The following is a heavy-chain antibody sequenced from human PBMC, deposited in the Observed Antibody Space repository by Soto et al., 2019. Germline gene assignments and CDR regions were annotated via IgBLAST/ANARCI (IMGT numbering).Heavy chain of an antibody. V-gene: IGHV3-23*01. CDR2: ISSRGDRT. Sequence: GGSLRLTCAGSGFTFSRYAMNWVRQAPGKGLEWVSIISSRGDRTSYAESVKGRFTISRDDSKNTLFLHMNSLGAEDTAVYYCAKETGYSYGFQPNALDVWGQGTTVTVSS. J-gene: IGHJ6*02. D-gene: IGHD5-18*01. CDR1: GFTFSRYA. CDR3: AKETGYSYGFQPNALDV.